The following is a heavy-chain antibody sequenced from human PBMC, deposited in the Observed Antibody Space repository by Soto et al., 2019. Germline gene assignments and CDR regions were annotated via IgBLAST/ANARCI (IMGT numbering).Heavy chain of an antibody. CDR3: ARGRIAAAALPIDY. V-gene: IGHV3-21*01. CDR1: GFTFSSYS. CDR2: ISSSSSYI. Sequence: GGSLRLSCAASGFTFSSYSMNWVRQAPGKGLEWVSSISSSSSYIYYADSVKGRFTISRDNAKNSLYLQMNSLRAEDTAVYYCARGRIAAAALPIDYWGQGTLVTVSS. J-gene: IGHJ4*02. D-gene: IGHD6-13*01.